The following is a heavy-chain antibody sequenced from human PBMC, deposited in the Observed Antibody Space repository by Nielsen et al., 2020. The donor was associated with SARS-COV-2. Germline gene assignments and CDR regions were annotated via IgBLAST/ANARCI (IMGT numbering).Heavy chain of an antibody. D-gene: IGHD4-23*01. CDR1: GFTFSSYA. CDR2: ISWNSGSI. J-gene: IGHJ6*02. V-gene: IGHV3-9*01. Sequence: SLKISCAASGFTFSSYAMHWVRQAPGKGLEWVSGISWNSGSIGYADSVKGRFTISRDNAKNPLYLQMNSLRAEDTALYYCASGGGDYGGNPYYYGMDVWGQGTTVTVSS. CDR3: ASGGGDYGGNPYYYGMDV.